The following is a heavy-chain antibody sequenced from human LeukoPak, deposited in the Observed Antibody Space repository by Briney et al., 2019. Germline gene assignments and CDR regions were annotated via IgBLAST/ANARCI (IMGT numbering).Heavy chain of an antibody. CDR3: AKDNRRHYTSGPNPDSLH. Sequence: GGSLRLSCAASGFTFSSYAMSWVRQAPGKGLEWVSTIGGGGGSTYYADSVRGRFTISRDNAKNSLYLQMDSLRVEDTAFYYCAKDNRRHYTSGPNPDSLHWGQGALVTVSS. D-gene: IGHD6-19*01. CDR1: GFTFSSYA. V-gene: IGHV3-23*01. J-gene: IGHJ4*02. CDR2: IGGGGGST.